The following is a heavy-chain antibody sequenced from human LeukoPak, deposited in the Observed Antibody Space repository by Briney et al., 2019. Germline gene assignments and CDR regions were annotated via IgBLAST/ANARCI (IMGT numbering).Heavy chain of an antibody. J-gene: IGHJ4*02. V-gene: IGHV1-58*01. CDR2: IVVGSGNT. CDR3: AKDPPLPTKIFGKYYFEY. Sequence: ASVKVSCKASGFTFTSSAVQWVRQARGQRLEWIGWIVVGSGNTNYAQKFQERVTITRDMSTSTAYMELSSLRSEDTATYYCAKDPPLPTKIFGKYYFEYWGQGILVTVSS. D-gene: IGHD3-10*01. CDR1: GFTFTSSA.